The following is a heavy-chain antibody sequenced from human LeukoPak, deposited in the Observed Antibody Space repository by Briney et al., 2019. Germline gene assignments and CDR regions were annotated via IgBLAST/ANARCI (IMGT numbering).Heavy chain of an antibody. J-gene: IGHJ6*02. V-gene: IGHV1-24*01. CDR2: FDPEDGET. D-gene: IGHD2-21*02. CDR3: ATDATAAYCGGDCYYYYYYGMDV. Sequence: ASVKVSCKVSGYTLTELSMHWVRQAPGKGLEWMGGFDPEDGETIYAQKFQGRVTMTEDTSTDTAYMELSSLRSEDTAVYYCATDATAAYCGGDCYYYYYYGMDVWGQGTTVTVSS. CDR1: GYTLTELS.